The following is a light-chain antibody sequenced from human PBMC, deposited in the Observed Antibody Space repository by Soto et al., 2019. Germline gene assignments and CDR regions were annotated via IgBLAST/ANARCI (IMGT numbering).Light chain of an antibody. CDR1: QSVLYSSDNNNY. CDR2: WAS. J-gene: IGKJ2*01. CDR3: QQYYTTPPT. V-gene: IGKV4-1*01. Sequence: DIVMTQSPDSLAVSLGERATINCKSSQSVLYSSDNNNYLAWYQQKPGQPPKLLIYWASTRESGVPDRFSGSESGTDFTLTISSLQAEDVAVYYCQQYYTTPPTFGQGTKLEIK.